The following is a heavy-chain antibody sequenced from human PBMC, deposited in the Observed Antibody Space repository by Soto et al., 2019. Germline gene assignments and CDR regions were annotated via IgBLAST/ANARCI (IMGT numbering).Heavy chain of an antibody. CDR1: GFTFDDYA. J-gene: IGHJ3*02. CDR3: AKAGAYCSSTSCYAFDI. V-gene: IGHV3-9*01. CDR2: ISWNSGSI. D-gene: IGHD2-2*01. Sequence: PGGSLRLSCAASGFTFDDYAMHWVRQAPGKGLEWVSGISWNSGSIGYADSVKGRFTISRDNAKNSLYLQMNSLRAEDTALYYCAKAGAYCSSTSCYAFDIWGQGTMVTVSS.